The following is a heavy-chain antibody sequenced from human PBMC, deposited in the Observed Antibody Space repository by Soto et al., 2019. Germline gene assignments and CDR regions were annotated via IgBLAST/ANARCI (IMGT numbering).Heavy chain of an antibody. CDR2: ISYDGSNK. D-gene: IGHD4-4*01. CDR3: AKDRYSNYVRGYYYGMDV. Sequence: GGSLRLSCAASGFTFSSYGMHWIRQAPGKWLEWVAVISYDGSNKYYADSVKGRFTISRDNSKNTLYLQMNSLRAEDTAVYYCAKDRYSNYVRGYYYGMDVWGQGXTVTVYS. J-gene: IGHJ6*02. CDR1: GFTFSSYG. V-gene: IGHV3-30*18.